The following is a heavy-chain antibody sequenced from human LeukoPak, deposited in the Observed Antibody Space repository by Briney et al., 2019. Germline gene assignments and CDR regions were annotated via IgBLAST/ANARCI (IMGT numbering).Heavy chain of an antibody. Sequence: RGSLRLSCVASGFTFNNHNMDWVRQAPGKGLEWISYISGSGDAIFYADSVQGRFTISRDNAKNSVYLQMNSLRAEDTAVYYCARTYGSGSLDYGGQGTLVTVSS. CDR2: ISGSGDAI. D-gene: IGHD2-15*01. J-gene: IGHJ4*02. V-gene: IGHV3-48*01. CDR3: ARTYGSGSLDY. CDR1: GFTFNNHN.